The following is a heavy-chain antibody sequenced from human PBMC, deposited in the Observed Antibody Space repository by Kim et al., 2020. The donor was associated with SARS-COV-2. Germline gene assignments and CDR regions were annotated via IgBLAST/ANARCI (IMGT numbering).Heavy chain of an antibody. CDR1: GGSFSGYY. D-gene: IGHD3-10*01. J-gene: IGHJ3*02. CDR2: INHSGST. V-gene: IGHV4-34*01. CDR3: ARRSLITMVRGVMGDAFDI. Sequence: SETLSLTCAVYGGSFSGYYWSWIRQPPGKGLEWIGEINHSGSTNYNPSLKSRVTISVDTSKNQFSLKLSSVTAADTAVYYCARRSLITMVRGVMGDAFDIGGQGRMVTVSS.